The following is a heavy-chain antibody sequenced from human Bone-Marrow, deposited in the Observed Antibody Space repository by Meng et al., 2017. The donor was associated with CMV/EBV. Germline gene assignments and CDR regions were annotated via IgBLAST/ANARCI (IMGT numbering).Heavy chain of an antibody. CDR1: GFTFSSYS. V-gene: IGHV3-48*04. CDR2: ISSSGSTI. J-gene: IGHJ3*02. D-gene: IGHD3-10*01. Sequence: GESLKISCAASGFTFSSYSMNWVRQAPGKGLEWVSYISSSGSTIYYADSVKGRFTISRDNTKNSLYLQMNSLRAEDTAVYYCARDKEEYAFDIWGQGKMVPVSS. CDR3: ARDKEEYAFDI.